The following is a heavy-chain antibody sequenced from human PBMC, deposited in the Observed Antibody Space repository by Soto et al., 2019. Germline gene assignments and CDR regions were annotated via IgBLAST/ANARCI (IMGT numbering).Heavy chain of an antibody. V-gene: IGHV3-23*01. J-gene: IGHJ4*02. CDR3: AKDRRSGGRKSQSVYDH. D-gene: IGHD2-15*01. CDR1: GFTFTSYS. CDR2: VSNRVEIT. Sequence: PXGALTLSCGASGFTFTSYSMSWVRQAPGKGLEWVPGVSNRVEITTYVDAVKGRFTISRDNSKNTLFLEMNSLRVEDTALYYCAKDRRSGGRKSQSVYDHWGQGTLVTVSS.